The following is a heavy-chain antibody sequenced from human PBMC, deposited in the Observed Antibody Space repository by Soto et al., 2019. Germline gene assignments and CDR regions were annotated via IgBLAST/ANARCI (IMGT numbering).Heavy chain of an antibody. D-gene: IGHD3-3*01. Sequence: ETLSLTCTVSGGSISSSSYYWGWIRQPPGKGLEWIGSIYYSGSTYYNPSLKSRVTISVDTSKNQFSLKLSSVTAADTAVYYCARHLADYDFWSGYPLVWGKGTTVTVSS. J-gene: IGHJ6*04. CDR3: ARHLADYDFWSGYPLV. V-gene: IGHV4-39*01. CDR1: GGSISSSSYY. CDR2: IYYSGST.